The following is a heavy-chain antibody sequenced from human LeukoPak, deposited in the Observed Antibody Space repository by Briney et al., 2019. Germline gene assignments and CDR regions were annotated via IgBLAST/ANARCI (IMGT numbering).Heavy chain of an antibody. J-gene: IGHJ4*02. D-gene: IGHD2/OR15-2a*01. V-gene: IGHV4-39*01. CDR3: ARLGVWQNIDY. CDR2: VHYTGST. CDR1: GGSIIMSNYY. Sequence: SETLSLTCSISGGSIIMSNYYWGWIRQPPGKGLKWIASVHYTGSTYHNPSLGGRFTISVDTSKDQFSLRLNSVTAADTAVYYCARLGVWQNIDYWGQGILATVSS.